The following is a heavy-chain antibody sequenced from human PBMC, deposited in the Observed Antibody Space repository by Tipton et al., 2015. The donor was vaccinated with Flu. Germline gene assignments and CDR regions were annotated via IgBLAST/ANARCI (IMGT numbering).Heavy chain of an antibody. D-gene: IGHD1-26*01. CDR1: GFTFSSYP. CDR3: AKGDGGGSYYGHYFDY. J-gene: IGHJ4*02. V-gene: IGHV3-23*01. Sequence: SLRLSCAASGFTFSSYPMTWVRQAPGQGLEWVSGISASGGSTYYADSVKGRFTISRDSSKNTLYLQMNGLRAEDTAVYYCAKGDGGGSYYGHYFDYWGQGTLVTVSS. CDR2: ISASGGST.